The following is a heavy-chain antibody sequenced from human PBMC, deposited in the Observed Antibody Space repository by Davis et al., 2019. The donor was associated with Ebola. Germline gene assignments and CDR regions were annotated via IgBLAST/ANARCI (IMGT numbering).Heavy chain of an antibody. CDR2: TYYDRSRWYN. CDR1: GDSVSINSAG. J-gene: IGHJ4*02. CDR3: VRGWLRAKFDY. D-gene: IGHD5-12*01. V-gene: IGHV6-1*01. Sequence: PSETLSLTCAISGDSVSINSAGWNWIRQSPSRGLEWLGRTYYDRSRWYNDYAVSIKSRIIINADTSKNQLSLQLNSVTPDDTAVYYCVRGWLRAKFDYWGQGTLVTVSS.